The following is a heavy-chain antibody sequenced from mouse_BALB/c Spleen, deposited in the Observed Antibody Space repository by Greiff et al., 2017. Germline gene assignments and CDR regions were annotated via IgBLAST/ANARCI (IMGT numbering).Heavy chain of an antibody. Sequence: QVQLQQPGAELVRPGASVKLSCKASGYTFTSYWINWVKQRPGQGLEWIGNIYPSDSYTNYTQKFKDKATLTVNKSSSTAYMQLSSPTSEDSAVYYCTRDGNFDYWGQGTTLTVSS. J-gene: IGHJ2*01. CDR2: IYPSDSYT. D-gene: IGHD2-1*01. CDR3: TRDGNFDY. CDR1: GYTFTSYW. V-gene: IGHV1-69*02.